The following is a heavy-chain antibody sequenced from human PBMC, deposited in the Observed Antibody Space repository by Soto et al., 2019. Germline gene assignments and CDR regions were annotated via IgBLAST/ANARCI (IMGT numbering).Heavy chain of an antibody. CDR3: AREDALGYCSGGSCRYRGMDV. Sequence: SETLSLTCTVSGDSVTSDSYFWSWIRQPPGKGLEWIGNSYYSGYYSGSTNHNPSLKSRVTVSVDTSKNQFSLKLSSVTAADTAVYYCAREDALGYCSGGSCRYRGMDVWGQGTTVTVSS. CDR1: GDSVTSDSYF. CDR2: SYYSGYYSGST. V-gene: IGHV4-61*01. D-gene: IGHD2-15*01. J-gene: IGHJ6*02.